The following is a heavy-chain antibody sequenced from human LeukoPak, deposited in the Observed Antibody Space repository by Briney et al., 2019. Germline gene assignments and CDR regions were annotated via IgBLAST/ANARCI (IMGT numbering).Heavy chain of an antibody. CDR1: GGSISSGSYY. CDR2: LYTSGST. V-gene: IGHV4-61*02. J-gene: IGHJ4*02. CDR3: AYSRIVGGNFDY. D-gene: IGHD1-26*01. Sequence: SGTLSLPCGVSGGSISSGSYYWSWIPPPPGKGLGGIGRLYTSGSTNYNPSLNSRVTISVDTSKNQFSLKLSSVTAADTAVYYCAYSRIVGGNFDYWGQGTLVTVSS.